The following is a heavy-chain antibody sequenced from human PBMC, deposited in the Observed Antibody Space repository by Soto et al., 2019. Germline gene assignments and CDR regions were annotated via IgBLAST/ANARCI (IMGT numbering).Heavy chain of an antibody. CDR3: AKSSRITIFGVVIPECMDV. Sequence: GSLRLSCAASGFTFSSYGMHWVRQAPGKGLEWVAVISYDGSNKYYADSVKGRFTISRDNSKNTLYLQMNSLRAEDTAVYYCAKSSRITIFGVVIPECMDVWGQGTTVTVSS. CDR2: ISYDGSNK. CDR1: GFTFSSYG. J-gene: IGHJ6*02. V-gene: IGHV3-30*18. D-gene: IGHD3-3*01.